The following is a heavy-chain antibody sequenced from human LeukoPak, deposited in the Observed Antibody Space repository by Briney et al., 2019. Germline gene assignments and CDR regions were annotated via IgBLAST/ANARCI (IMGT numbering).Heavy chain of an antibody. D-gene: IGHD2-15*01. CDR1: GFIFNNYD. V-gene: IGHV3-23*01. J-gene: IGHJ4*02. Sequence: GGSLRLSCVVSGFIFNNYDMSWVRQAPGKGLDWVSGIRGSVGSTYYADSVKGRFTISRDNSKNTLYLQMNSLRVEDTAIYYCAKVTVTMAATGDYWGQGTLVTVSS. CDR3: AKVTVTMAATGDY. CDR2: IRGSVGST.